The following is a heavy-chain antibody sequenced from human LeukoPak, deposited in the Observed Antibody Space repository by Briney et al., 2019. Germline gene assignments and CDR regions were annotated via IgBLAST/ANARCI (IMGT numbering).Heavy chain of an antibody. D-gene: IGHD5-12*01. CDR2: IGISSGNT. V-gene: IGHV3-48*01. J-gene: IGHJ4*01. CDR3: ARDHRYAFDN. CDR1: GFNFIDYS. Sequence: GGSLRLTCAASGFNFIDYSMNWVRQAPGKGLEWISYIGISSGNTKYADSVKGRFTISRDKARNSLYLQMNSLRVEDTAVYYCARDHRYAFDNWGHGTLVTVSS.